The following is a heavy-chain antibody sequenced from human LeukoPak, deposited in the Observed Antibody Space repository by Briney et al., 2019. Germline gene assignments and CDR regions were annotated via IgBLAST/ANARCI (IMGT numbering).Heavy chain of an antibody. D-gene: IGHD6-19*01. CDR2: IYTSGST. J-gene: IGHJ4*02. V-gene: IGHV4-4*07. CDR3: ARDLNVAVAPPFDY. CDR1: GGSISSYH. Sequence: PSETLSLTCTVSGGSISSYHWSWIRQPAGKGLEWIGRIYTSGSTNYNPSLKSRVTMSVDTSKNQFSLKLSSVTAADTAVYYCARDLNVAVAPPFDYWGQGTLVTVSS.